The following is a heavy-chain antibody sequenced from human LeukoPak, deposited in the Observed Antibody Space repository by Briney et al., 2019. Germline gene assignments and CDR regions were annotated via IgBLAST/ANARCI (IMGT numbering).Heavy chain of an antibody. CDR1: GFSFSSYE. CDR3: AKDLVDRGYFDY. Sequence: GGSLRLSCAASGFSFSSYEMNWVRQAPGKGLEWISYISSSGSTTYYADSVKGRFTISRDNSKNTLYLQMNSLRAEDTAVYYCAKDLVDRGYFDYWGQGTLVTVSS. CDR2: ISSSGSTT. D-gene: IGHD3-16*01. V-gene: IGHV3-48*03. J-gene: IGHJ4*02.